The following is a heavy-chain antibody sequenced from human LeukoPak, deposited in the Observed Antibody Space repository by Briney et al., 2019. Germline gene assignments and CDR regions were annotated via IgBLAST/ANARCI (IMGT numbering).Heavy chain of an antibody. CDR1: GYTFTSYG. J-gene: IGHJ4*02. Sequence: GASVKVSCKASGYTFTSYGISWVRQAPGQGLEWMGWISAYNGSTNYAQKLQGRVTMTTDTSTSTAYMELRSLRSDDTAVYYCAREGDYYDSSGYQTYWGQGTLVTVSS. D-gene: IGHD3-22*01. CDR2: ISAYNGST. CDR3: AREGDYYDSSGYQTY. V-gene: IGHV1-18*01.